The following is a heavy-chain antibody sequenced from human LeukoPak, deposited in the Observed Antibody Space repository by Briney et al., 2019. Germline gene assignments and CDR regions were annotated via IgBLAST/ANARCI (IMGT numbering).Heavy chain of an antibody. V-gene: IGHV4-61*02. CDR2: IYTSGST. CDR1: GGSISSGSYY. D-gene: IGHD5-18*01. CDR3: ARAPRVTSRFDP. Sequence: SETLSLTCTVSGGSISSGSYYWSWIRQPAGKGLEWIGRIYTSGSTNYNPSLKSRVTISVDTSKNQFSLKLSSVTAADTAVYYCARAPRVTSRFDPWGQGTLVTVSS. J-gene: IGHJ5*02.